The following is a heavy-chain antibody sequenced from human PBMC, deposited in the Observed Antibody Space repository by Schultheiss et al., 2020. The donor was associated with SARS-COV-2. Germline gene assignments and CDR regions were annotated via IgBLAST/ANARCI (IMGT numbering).Heavy chain of an antibody. V-gene: IGHV3-23*01. CDR1: GFTFSSYG. CDR2: ISGSGGST. CDR3: AKDPNGSGSYYMGKDY. D-gene: IGHD3-10*01. J-gene: IGHJ4*02. Sequence: GESLKISCAASGFTFSSYGMHWVRQAPGKGLEYVSAISGSGGSTYYADSVKGRFTISRDNSKNTLYLQMNSLRAEDTAVYYCAKDPNGSGSYYMGKDYWGQGTLVTVSS.